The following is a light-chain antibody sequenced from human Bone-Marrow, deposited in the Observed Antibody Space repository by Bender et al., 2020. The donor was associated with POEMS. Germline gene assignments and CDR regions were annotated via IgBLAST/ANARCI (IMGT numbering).Light chain of an antibody. J-gene: IGLJ3*02. V-gene: IGLV2-14*01. Sequence: QSALTQPASMSGSPGQSITISCTGSSSDIGGYNSVSWYQQHPDKAPKLLLYDVTSRPSEVSDRFSGSKSDNTASLTISGLQIDDEGVYYCCSYVMYNSWVFGGGTKLTVL. CDR1: SSDIGGYNS. CDR3: CSYVMYNSWV. CDR2: DVT.